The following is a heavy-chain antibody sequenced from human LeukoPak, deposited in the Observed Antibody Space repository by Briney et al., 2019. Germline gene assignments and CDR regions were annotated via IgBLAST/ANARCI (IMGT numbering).Heavy chain of an antibody. CDR3: ARAIYTVTTTGKDY. CDR1: GFTFSSYS. V-gene: IGHV3-21*01. D-gene: IGHD4-17*01. J-gene: IGHJ4*02. CDR2: ISSSSSYI. Sequence: KSGGSLRLSCAASGFTFSSYSMNWVRQAPGKGLEWVSSISSSSSYIYYADSVKGRFTISRDNAKNSLYLQMNSLRAEDTAVYYCARAIYTVTTTGKDYWGQGTLVTVSS.